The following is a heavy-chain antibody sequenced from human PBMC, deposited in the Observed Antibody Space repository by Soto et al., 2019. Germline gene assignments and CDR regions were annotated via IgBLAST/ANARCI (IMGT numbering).Heavy chain of an antibody. CDR1: GGSISSGEYY. J-gene: IGHJ5*02. CDR2: IYYSGST. V-gene: IGHV4-30-4*01. Sequence: TLALTCTVSGGSISSGEYYWSWIRQPPGKGLEWIGYIYYSGSTHYNPSLKSRVTISVDTSKNQFSLKLSSVTAADTAVYYCAREAMIKFGDPIVRGWFDPWGQGTLVTVSS. CDR3: AREAMIKFGDPIVRGWFDP. D-gene: IGHD3-16*01.